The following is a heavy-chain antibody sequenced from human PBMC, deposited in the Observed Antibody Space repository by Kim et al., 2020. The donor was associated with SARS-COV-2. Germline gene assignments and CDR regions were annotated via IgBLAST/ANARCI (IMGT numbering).Heavy chain of an antibody. Sequence: LTSRVTISVDTSKTPFSLKLSSVTAADTAVYYCAREIRSYYYDSSGAFDIWGQGTMVTVSS. CDR3: AREIRSYYYDSSGAFDI. J-gene: IGHJ3*02. V-gene: IGHV4-59*01. D-gene: IGHD3-22*01.